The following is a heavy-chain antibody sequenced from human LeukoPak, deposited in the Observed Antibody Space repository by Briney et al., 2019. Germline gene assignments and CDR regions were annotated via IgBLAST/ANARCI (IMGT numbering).Heavy chain of an antibody. CDR2: INHRGSP. CDR1: GGSFSGYY. CDR3: RRGGCSEDIVVVPAAMSPFDY. V-gene: IGHV4-34*01. D-gene: IGHD2-2*01. J-gene: IGHJ4*02. Sequence: SETLSLTCAVYGGSFSGYYGGWVRHPPGKGREWDGEINHRGSPNYNPSLKSRVPISVDTSKNQFSLKLASVTAADTPGYYCRRGGCSEDIVVVPAAMSPFDYWGQGTLVTVSS.